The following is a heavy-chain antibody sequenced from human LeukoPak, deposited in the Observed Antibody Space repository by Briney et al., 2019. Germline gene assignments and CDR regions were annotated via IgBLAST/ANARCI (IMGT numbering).Heavy chain of an antibody. CDR3: GRVGTGGHYVDY. CDR1: GFSFGDYG. Sequence: GRSLRLSCSASGFSFGDYGMSWVRQAPGKGLEWVGFIRSKAYGGTTEYAASVKGRFTISRDDFKSIAYLRMNSLKTEDTDVYYCGRVGTGGHYVDYWGQGTLVTVSS. D-gene: IGHD2-8*02. V-gene: IGHV3-49*04. CDR2: IRSKAYGGTT. J-gene: IGHJ4*02.